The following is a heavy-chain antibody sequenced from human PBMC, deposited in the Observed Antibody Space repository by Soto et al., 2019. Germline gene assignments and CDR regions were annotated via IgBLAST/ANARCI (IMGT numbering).Heavy chain of an antibody. J-gene: IGHJ4*02. CDR1: GFTFSSYA. CDR2: ISGSGGST. CDR3: ARVIVGATNLLDY. Sequence: GGSLRLSCAASGFTFSSYAMSWVRQAPGKGLEWVSTISGSGGSTYYADSVKGRFTISRDNSKNTLYLQMNSLRAEDTAVYYCARVIVGATNLLDYWGQGTLVTVSS. V-gene: IGHV3-23*01. D-gene: IGHD1-26*01.